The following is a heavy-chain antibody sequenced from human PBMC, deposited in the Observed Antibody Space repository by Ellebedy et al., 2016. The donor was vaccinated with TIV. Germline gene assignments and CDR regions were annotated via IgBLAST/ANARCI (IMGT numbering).Heavy chain of an antibody. CDR3: ARSLFRGTYYYYYMDV. D-gene: IGHD2/OR15-2a*01. Sequence: ASVKVSCKASGYTFTSYDINWVRQATGQGLEWMGGIIPIFGTANYAQKFQGRVTITADESTSTAYMELSSLRSEDTAVYYCARSLFRGTYYYYYMDVWGKGTTVTVSS. J-gene: IGHJ6*03. CDR1: GYTFTSYD. CDR2: IIPIFGTA. V-gene: IGHV1-69*13.